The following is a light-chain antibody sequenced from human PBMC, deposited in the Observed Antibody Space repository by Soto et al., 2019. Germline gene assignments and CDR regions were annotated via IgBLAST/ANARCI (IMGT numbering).Light chain of an antibody. CDR1: QSISSW. V-gene: IGKV1-5*03. Sequence: DIKMTLSPSTLSAYVGDRVTITCRASQSISSWLAWYQQKPGKAPKLLIYKASSLESGVPSRFSGSGSGTDFTLTISSLQPEDVATYYCQNYNSDPKTFGQGTKVDI. CDR2: KAS. CDR3: QNYNSDPKT. J-gene: IGKJ1*01.